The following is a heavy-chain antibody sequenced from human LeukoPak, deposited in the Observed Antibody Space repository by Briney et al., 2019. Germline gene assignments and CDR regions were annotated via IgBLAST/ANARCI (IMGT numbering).Heavy chain of an antibody. CDR2: IYHSGST. CDR3: ARKESSTSPFDY. Sequence: SETLSLTCTVSGVSISSGGYYWSWIRQPPGKGLEWIGYIYHSGSTYYNPSLKSRVTISVDRSKNQFSLKLSSVTAADTAVYYCARKESSTSPFDYWGQGTLVTVSS. J-gene: IGHJ4*02. CDR1: GVSISSGGYY. D-gene: IGHD2-2*01. V-gene: IGHV4-30-2*01.